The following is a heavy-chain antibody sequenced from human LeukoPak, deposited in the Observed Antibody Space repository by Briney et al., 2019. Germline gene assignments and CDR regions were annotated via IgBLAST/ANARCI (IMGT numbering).Heavy chain of an antibody. Sequence: GASVKVSCKASGGTFSSYAISWVRQAPGQGLEWMGGIIPICGTANYAQKFQGRVTITTDESTSTAYMELSSLRSEDTAVYYCAGSRHCSGGSCYYYYYYMDVWGKGTTVTVSS. V-gene: IGHV1-69*05. CDR1: GGTFSSYA. CDR2: IIPICGTA. J-gene: IGHJ6*03. CDR3: AGSRHCSGGSCYYYYYYMDV. D-gene: IGHD2-15*01.